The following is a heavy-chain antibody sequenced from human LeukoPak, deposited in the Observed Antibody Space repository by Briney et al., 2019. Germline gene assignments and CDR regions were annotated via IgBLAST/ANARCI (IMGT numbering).Heavy chain of an antibody. CDR3: ARVRIPSTCYYFHFMDV. CDR1: GVSISSYY. V-gene: IGHV4-4*07. D-gene: IGHD2-2*01. Sequence: PSETLSLTCTVSGVSISSYYWFWIRQPAGKGLEWIGRIYTSGSTNYNPSFKSRVTISLDKSKNQVSLRVTSVTAADTAVYFCARVRIPSTCYYFHFMDVWGKATTVTVS. J-gene: IGHJ6*03. CDR2: IYTSGST.